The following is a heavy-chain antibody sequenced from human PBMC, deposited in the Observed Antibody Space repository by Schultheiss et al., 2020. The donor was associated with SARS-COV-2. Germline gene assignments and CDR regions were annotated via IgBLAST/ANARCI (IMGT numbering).Heavy chain of an antibody. CDR2: ISYDGSNK. CDR3: AKDRLVAIAAAAGLIDY. V-gene: IGHV3-30*04. J-gene: IGHJ4*02. CDR1: GFTFSSYA. D-gene: IGHD6-13*01. Sequence: GGSLRLSCAASGFTFSSYAMHWVRQAPGKGLEWVAFISYDGSNKYYADSVKGRFTISRDNSKNTLYLQMNSLRAEDTAVYYCAKDRLVAIAAAAGLIDYWGQGTLVTVSS.